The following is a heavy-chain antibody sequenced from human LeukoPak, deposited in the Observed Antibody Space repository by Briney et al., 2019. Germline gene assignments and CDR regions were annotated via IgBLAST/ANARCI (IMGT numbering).Heavy chain of an antibody. V-gene: IGHV5-51*01. Sequence: GESLKISCKGSGYSFNNYWIGWVRQMPGKGLEWMGIIYPGDSDTRYSPSFQGQVTISADKSISTAYLQWSSLKASDTAMYYCARHWNSLENWFDPWGQGTLVTVSS. J-gene: IGHJ5*02. CDR2: IYPGDSDT. CDR1: GYSFNNYW. CDR3: ARHWNSLENWFDP. D-gene: IGHD1-7*01.